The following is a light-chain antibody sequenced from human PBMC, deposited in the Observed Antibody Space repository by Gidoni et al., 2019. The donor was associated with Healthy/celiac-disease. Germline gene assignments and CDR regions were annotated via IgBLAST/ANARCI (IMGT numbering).Light chain of an antibody. CDR3: QQSYSTPQT. Sequence: DIPITPSPSSLSAPVGDRVTITCRASQSISSYLNWYQQKPGKAPKLLIYAASSLQSGVPSRFSGSGSGTDFTLTISSLQPEDFATYYCQQSYSTPQTFGQGTKVEIK. CDR1: QSISSY. CDR2: AAS. J-gene: IGKJ1*01. V-gene: IGKV1-39*01.